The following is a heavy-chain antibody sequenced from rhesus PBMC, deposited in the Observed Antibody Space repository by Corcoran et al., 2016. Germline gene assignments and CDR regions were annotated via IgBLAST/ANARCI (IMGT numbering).Heavy chain of an antibody. Sequence: QVQLQESGPGVAKPSETLSLTCAVSGYSISSGYDWSWIRQPPGKGLEWIGYIYGSSGSTNYNPCLKNRVTSSKDTSKNQFSRKLISVTAADTAVYYCARDRGYSYGPLDYWGQGVLVTVSS. D-gene: IGHD5-36*01. V-gene: IGHV4-76*01. CDR2: IYGSSGST. CDR3: ARDRGYSYGPLDY. CDR1: GYSISSGYD. J-gene: IGHJ4*01.